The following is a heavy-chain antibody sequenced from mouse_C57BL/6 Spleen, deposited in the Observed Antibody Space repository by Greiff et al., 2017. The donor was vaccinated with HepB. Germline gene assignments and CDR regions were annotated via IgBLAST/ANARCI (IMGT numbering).Heavy chain of an antibody. V-gene: IGHV1-55*01. J-gene: IGHJ3*01. CDR1: GYTFTSYW. CDR2: IYPGSGST. CDR3: AREAGEGFAY. Sequence: QVQLQQPGAELVKPGASVKMSCKASGYTFTSYWITWVKQWPGQGLEWIGDIYPGSGSTNYNVKFTSQATRTVDTSSSTAYMQLSSLTSEDSAVYYCAREAGEGFAYWGQGTLVTVSA.